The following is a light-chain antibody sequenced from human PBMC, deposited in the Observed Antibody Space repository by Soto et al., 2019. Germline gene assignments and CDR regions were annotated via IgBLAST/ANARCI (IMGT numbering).Light chain of an antibody. CDR1: QSVSSTF. CDR3: QQYESSRT. J-gene: IGKJ1*01. V-gene: IGKV3-20*01. Sequence: ESLFTQSPGTLSLTPGERATLSCRSSQSVSSTFLAWYQQKPGQAPKVLIYGASTRATGIPDRFSGSGSGTDFTLTISRLEPEDFAMYYCQQYESSRTFGQGTKVEMK. CDR2: GAS.